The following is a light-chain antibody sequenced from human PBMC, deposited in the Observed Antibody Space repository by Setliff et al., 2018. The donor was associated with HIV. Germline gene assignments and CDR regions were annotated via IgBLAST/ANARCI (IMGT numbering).Light chain of an antibody. CDR2: EVT. V-gene: IGLV2-23*02. Sequence: QSVLTQPRSVSGSPGQSVTISCTGTSSDVGSYKLVSWCQQHPGKAPKVMIYEVTKRPSGVSNRFSGSKSANTASLTISGLQAEDEADYYCCPYAGSGTLYVFGTGTKVTVL. CDR1: SSDVGSYKL. CDR3: CPYAGSGTLYV. J-gene: IGLJ1*01.